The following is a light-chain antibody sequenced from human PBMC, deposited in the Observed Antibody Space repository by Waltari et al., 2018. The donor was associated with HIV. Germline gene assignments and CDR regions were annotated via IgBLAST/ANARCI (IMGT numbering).Light chain of an antibody. CDR3: NSYAGSNNVV. J-gene: IGLJ2*01. CDR1: SSDVGGHNY. Sequence: QSALTQPPSASGSPGQSVTIPCPRTSSDVGGHNYVSWYQQHPGKAPKLMIYEVSKRPSGVPDRFSGSKSGNTASLTVSGLQAEDEADYYCNSYAGSNNVVFGGGTKVTVL. CDR2: EVS. V-gene: IGLV2-8*01.